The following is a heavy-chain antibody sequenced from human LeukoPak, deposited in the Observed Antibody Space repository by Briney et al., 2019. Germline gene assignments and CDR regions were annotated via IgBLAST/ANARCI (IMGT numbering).Heavy chain of an antibody. CDR2: ISGSGGST. Sequence: GGALRLSCAASGFTFSSYAMSWVRQAPGTGLEWVSAISGSGGSTYYSDSVKGRFTISRDNSKNTLYLQMYSLRAEDTAVYYCAKTQDIVVVPAAKGYFQHWGQGTLVTVSS. CDR3: AKTQDIVVVPAAKGYFQH. J-gene: IGHJ1*01. V-gene: IGHV3-23*01. D-gene: IGHD2-2*01. CDR1: GFTFSSYA.